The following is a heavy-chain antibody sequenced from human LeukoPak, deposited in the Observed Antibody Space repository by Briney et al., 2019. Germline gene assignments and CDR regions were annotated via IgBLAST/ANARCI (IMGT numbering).Heavy chain of an antibody. Sequence: WGSLTLSCAASGFTFSNYGMHWVWQAPGKGLEWVAVIWYDGSKKYYADSVNGRFTISRDNSKNTVYLQMNSLRAEDTAVYYCASATGANWYFDLWGRGDPGSASS. D-gene: IGHD7-27*01. V-gene: IGHV3-33*01. J-gene: IGHJ2*01. CDR2: IWYDGSKK. CDR3: ASATGANWYFDL. CDR1: GFTFSNYG.